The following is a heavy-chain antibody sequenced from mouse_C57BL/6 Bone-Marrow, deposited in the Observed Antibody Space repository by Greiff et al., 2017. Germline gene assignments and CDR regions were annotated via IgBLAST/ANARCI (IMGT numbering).Heavy chain of an antibody. V-gene: IGHV1-7*01. CDR2: ITPSSGYT. J-gene: IGHJ2*01. D-gene: IGHD1-1*01. CDR3: AGYYDGSSYVDY. CDR1: GYTFTSYW. Sequence: QVQLQQSGAELAKPGASVKLSCKASGYTFTSYWMHWVKQRPGQGLEWIGYITPSSGYTKYNQKFKDKATLTADKSSSTAYMQLSSLTYEDSAVYYFAGYYDGSSYVDYWGQGTTLTVSS.